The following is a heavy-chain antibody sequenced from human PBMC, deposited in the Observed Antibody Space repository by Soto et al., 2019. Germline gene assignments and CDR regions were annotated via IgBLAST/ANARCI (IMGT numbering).Heavy chain of an antibody. V-gene: IGHV1-69*12. Sequence: QVQLVQSGAEVKKPGSSVKVSCKASGGTFSSYAISWVRQAPGQGLEWMGGIIPIFGTANYAQKFQGRVTITADESTSTAYMELSSLRSEDTAVYYCARSPLRYYDSSGSAYFDYWGQGTLVTVSS. CDR1: GGTFSSYA. J-gene: IGHJ4*02. D-gene: IGHD3-22*01. CDR2: IIPIFGTA. CDR3: ARSPLRYYDSSGSAYFDY.